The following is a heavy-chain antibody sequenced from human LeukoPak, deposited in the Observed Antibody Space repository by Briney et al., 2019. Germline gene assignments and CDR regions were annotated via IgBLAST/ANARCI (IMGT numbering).Heavy chain of an antibody. CDR3: ARRDYCTSTSCYESYNWFDP. CDR1: GGSFSGYY. V-gene: IGHV4-34*01. J-gene: IGHJ5*02. Sequence: SQTLSLTCAVYGGSFSGYYWSWIRQPPGKGLEWIGEINHSGSTNYSPSLKSRLTISVDTSNNQFSLRLSSVTAADTAVYYCARRDYCTSTSCYESYNWFDPWGQGTLVTVSS. D-gene: IGHD2-2*01. CDR2: INHSGST.